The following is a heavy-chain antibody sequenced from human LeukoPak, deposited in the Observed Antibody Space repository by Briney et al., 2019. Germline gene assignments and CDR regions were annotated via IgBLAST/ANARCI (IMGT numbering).Heavy chain of an antibody. CDR1: GDSISSSRHS. J-gene: IGHJ4*02. CDR3: ARRALVNDWYSGFDY. Sequence: PSETLSLTCTVSGDSISSSRHSWGWIRQPPGKGLEWIGSIYYRGSTHYNPSLMSRVTISVDTSKKQFSLRLTSVTAADTAVYYCARRALVNDWYSGFDYWGQGTLVTVSS. D-gene: IGHD1-26*01. V-gene: IGHV4-39*07. CDR2: IYYRGST.